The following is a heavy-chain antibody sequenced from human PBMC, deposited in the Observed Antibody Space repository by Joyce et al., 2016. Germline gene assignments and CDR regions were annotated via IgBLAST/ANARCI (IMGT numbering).Heavy chain of an antibody. CDR1: GGSFNKYT. V-gene: IGHV1-69*02. Sequence: QVHLVQSGAEVKKSGSSVRVSCKASGGSFNKYTVSWVRQAPGQGRAGMGRIIPMLNMTNYAQEFQGRVTITADTSTTTAYMQLTGLRFDETAVYFCAGTFNYPHHDGMDVWGQGTTVTVSS. J-gene: IGHJ6*02. D-gene: IGHD4-11*01. CDR2: IIPMLNMT. CDR3: AGTFNYPHHDGMDV.